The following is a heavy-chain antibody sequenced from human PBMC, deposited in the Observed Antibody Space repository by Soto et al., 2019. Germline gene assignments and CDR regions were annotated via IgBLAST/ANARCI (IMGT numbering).Heavy chain of an antibody. CDR1: CGSFSGYY. D-gene: IGHD1-20*01. CDR2: INHSGST. J-gene: IGHJ5*02. Sequence: PSETLSLTCAVYCGSFSGYYWSWIRQPPGKGLEWIGEINHSGSTNYNPSLKSRVTISVDTSKNQFSLKLSSVTAADTAVYYCARRYNWNGRWFDPWGQGTLVTVSS. V-gene: IGHV4-34*01. CDR3: ARRYNWNGRWFDP.